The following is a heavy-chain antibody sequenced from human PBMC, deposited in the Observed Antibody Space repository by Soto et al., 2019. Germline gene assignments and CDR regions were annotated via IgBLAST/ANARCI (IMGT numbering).Heavy chain of an antibody. V-gene: IGHV3-33*01. CDR3: ARFFFKSNDSMRGVSSVSAFLLNRSSDL. CDR2: IWYDGSNK. J-gene: IGHJ2*01. Sequence: KGLEWVAVIWYDGSNKYYADSVKGRFTISRDNSKNTLYLQMNSLRAEDTAVYYCARFFFKSNDSMRGVSSVSAFLLNRSSDL. D-gene: IGHD6-6*01.